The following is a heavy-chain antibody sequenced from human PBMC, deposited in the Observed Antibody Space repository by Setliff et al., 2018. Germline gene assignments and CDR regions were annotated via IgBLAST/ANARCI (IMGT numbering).Heavy chain of an antibody. CDR1: GYTFISYG. J-gene: IGHJ4*02. D-gene: IGHD3-3*01. Sequence: ASVKVSCKTSGYTFISYGVSWVRQAPGQGLEWMGWISGYNGKTDYAQNPQGRVTMSIDTSTSTAYMGLRSLRSDDTAVYYCARAPRLEWILPTFDSWGQGTLVTVSS. CDR3: ARAPRLEWILPTFDS. V-gene: IGHV1-18*01. CDR2: ISGYNGKT.